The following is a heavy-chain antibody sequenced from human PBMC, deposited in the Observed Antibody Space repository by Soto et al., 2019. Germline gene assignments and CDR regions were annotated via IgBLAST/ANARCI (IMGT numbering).Heavy chain of an antibody. CDR3: ARLIGGPYSSSWFSRGNGNSYYYYYGMDV. CDR2: INHSGST. J-gene: IGHJ6*02. V-gene: IGHV4-34*01. Sequence: SETLSLTCAVYGGSFSGYYWSWIRQPPGKGLGWIGEINHSGSTNYNPSLKSRVTISVDTSKNQFSLKLSSVTAADTAVYYCARLIGGPYSSSWFSRGNGNSYYYYYGMDVWGQGTTVTVSS. D-gene: IGHD6-13*01. CDR1: GGSFSGYY.